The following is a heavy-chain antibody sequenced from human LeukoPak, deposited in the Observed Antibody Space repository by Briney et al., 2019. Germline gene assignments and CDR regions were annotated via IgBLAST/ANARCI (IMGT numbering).Heavy chain of an antibody. CDR1: GFTFSIYN. CDR3: AKDWGNKFASGSSYLDS. CDR2: ISRSSNTT. J-gene: IGHJ4*02. Sequence: PGGSLRLSCAASGFTFSIYNMNWVRQAPGKGLEWVSYISRSSNTTYYADSVKGRFTISRDNAKNSLYLQMNSLRVEDTAVYFCAKDWGNKFASGSSYLDSWGQGTLVTVSS. V-gene: IGHV3-48*01. D-gene: IGHD3-10*01.